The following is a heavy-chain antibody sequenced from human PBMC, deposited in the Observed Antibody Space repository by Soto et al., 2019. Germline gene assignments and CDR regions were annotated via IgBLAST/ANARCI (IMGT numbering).Heavy chain of an antibody. J-gene: IGHJ4*02. Sequence: QVQLVQSGAEVKKPGASVKVSCKASGYTFTSYAMHWVRQAPGQRLEWMGWINAGNGNTKYSQKFQGRVTITRDTSASTAYMELSSLRSEDTAVYYCARSLSVVVTAILAYWGQGTLVTVSS. D-gene: IGHD2-21*02. CDR2: INAGNGNT. CDR1: GYTFTSYA. CDR3: ARSLSVVVTAILAY. V-gene: IGHV1-3*01.